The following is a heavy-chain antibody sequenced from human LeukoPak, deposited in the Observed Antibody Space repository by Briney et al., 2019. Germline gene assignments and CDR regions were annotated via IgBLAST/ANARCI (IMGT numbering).Heavy chain of an antibody. Sequence: GSLTLSCAASGFTRNDNHINWVRQAPGKGLEGVSLIYSGGTTDYADSVKGRFTISRDISKNTLSLQMSSLRAEDTAVYYCAGGTDFWSGYSFDSWGRGTLVAVSS. CDR2: IYSGGTT. V-gene: IGHV3-53*01. CDR1: GFTRNDNH. D-gene: IGHD3-3*01. J-gene: IGHJ4*02. CDR3: AGGTDFWSGYSFDS.